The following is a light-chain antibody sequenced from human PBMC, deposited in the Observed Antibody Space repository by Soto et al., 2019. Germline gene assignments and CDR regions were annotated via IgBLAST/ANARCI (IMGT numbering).Light chain of an antibody. Sequence: EIVLTQSPAPLSFSPGERATLSCRARQSVSSYLAWYQQKPGQAPRLLSDDASNRATGIPARFSGSGSGTDFTLTISSLEPEDFAVYYCQQRSNWPPITFGQGTRLEIK. V-gene: IGKV3-11*01. CDR1: QSVSSY. J-gene: IGKJ5*01. CDR3: QQRSNWPPIT. CDR2: DAS.